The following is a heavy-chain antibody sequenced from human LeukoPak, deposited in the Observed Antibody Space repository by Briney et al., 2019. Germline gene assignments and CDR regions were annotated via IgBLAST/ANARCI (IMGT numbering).Heavy chain of an antibody. V-gene: IGHV1-69*13. Sequence: SVKVSCKASGGTFSSYAISWVRQAPGQGLEWMGGIIPIFGTANYAQKFQGRVTITADESTSTAYMELSSLRSEDTAVYYCARGGYQLLSYYYYYMDVWGKGTRSASP. CDR3: ARGGYQLLSYYYYYMDV. J-gene: IGHJ6*03. CDR2: IIPIFGTA. CDR1: GGTFSSYA. D-gene: IGHD2-2*01.